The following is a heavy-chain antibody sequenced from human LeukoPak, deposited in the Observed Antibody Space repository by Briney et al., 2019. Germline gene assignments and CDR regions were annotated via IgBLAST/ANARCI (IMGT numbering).Heavy chain of an antibody. CDR2: INHSGST. V-gene: IGHV4-34*01. CDR1: GGSFSGYY. Sequence: SETLSLTCAVYGGSFSGYYWSWIRQPPGKGLEWIGEINHSGSTNYNTSLKSRVTISVDTSKNQLSLKLSSVTAADTAVYYCARGRGYMVRGAYYYYGMDVWGQGTTVTVSS. J-gene: IGHJ6*02. CDR3: ARGRGYMVRGAYYYYGMDV. D-gene: IGHD3-10*01.